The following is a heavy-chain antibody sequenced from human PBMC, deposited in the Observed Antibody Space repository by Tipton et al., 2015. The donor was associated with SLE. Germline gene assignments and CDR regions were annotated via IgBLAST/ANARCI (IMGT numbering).Heavy chain of an antibody. CDR1: GGSISSGGYY. V-gene: IGHV4-31*03. J-gene: IGHJ4*02. D-gene: IGHD6-13*01. CDR2: IYYSGST. Sequence: TLSLTCIVSGGSISSGGYYWSWIRQHPGKGLEWIGYIYYSGSTYYNPSLKSRVTISVDTSKNQFSLKLSSVTAADTAVYYCAREGGRQQLAYFDYWGQGTLVTVSS. CDR3: AREGGRQQLAYFDY.